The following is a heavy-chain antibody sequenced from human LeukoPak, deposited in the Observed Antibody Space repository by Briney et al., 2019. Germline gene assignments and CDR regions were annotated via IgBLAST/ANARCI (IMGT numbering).Heavy chain of an antibody. D-gene: IGHD6-19*01. V-gene: IGHV1-18*01. J-gene: IGHJ6*02. Sequence: ASVKVSCKASGYTFTNYGISWVRQAPGQGLEWMGWISANNGNTNYAQKLQGRVTMTTDTSTSTAYMELRSLRSDDTAVYYCARSTDSSGWFRADYYYYGMDVWGQGTTVTVSS. CDR3: ARSTDSSGWFRADYYYYGMDV. CDR1: GYTFTNYG. CDR2: ISANNGNT.